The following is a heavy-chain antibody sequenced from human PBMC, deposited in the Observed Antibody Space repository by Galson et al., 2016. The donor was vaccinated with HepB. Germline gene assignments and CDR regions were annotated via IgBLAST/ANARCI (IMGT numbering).Heavy chain of an antibody. D-gene: IGHD4-23*01. V-gene: IGHV4-4*07. CDR3: AREYLGTVAF. J-gene: IGHJ4*02. Sequence: LSLTCTVSGGSVSSFYWNWIRQPAGKGLEWIGRVYSTGSTDYNPSLRSRVTMSIDTSKNQFSLKLSPVTAADTAVYYCAREYLGTVAFWGQGTLVTVSS. CDR2: VYSTGST. CDR1: GGSVSSFY.